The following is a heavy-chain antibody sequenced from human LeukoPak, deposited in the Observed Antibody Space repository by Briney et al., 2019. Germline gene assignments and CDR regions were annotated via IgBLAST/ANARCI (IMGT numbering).Heavy chain of an antibody. CDR3: AGYSSSSRGYYYYMDV. V-gene: IGHV4-59*01. CDR2: IYYSGST. CDR1: GGSINTYY. Sequence: PSETLSLTCTVSGGSINTYYWSWIRQPPGKGLEWIGYIYYSGSTNYNPSLKSRVTISVDTSKNQFSLKLSSVTAADTAVYYCAGYSSSSRGYYYYMDVWGKGTTVTVSS. J-gene: IGHJ6*03. D-gene: IGHD6-6*01.